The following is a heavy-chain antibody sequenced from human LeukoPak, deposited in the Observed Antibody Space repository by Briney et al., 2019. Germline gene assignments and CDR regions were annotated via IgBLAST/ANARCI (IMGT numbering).Heavy chain of an antibody. CDR3: ATARHYYGSFDY. V-gene: IGHV4-59*01. Sequence: SETLSLTCTVSGGSISSYYWSWIRQPPGKGLEWIGYIYYSGSTNYNPSLKSRVTISVDTSKNQFSLKLSSVTAADTAVYYRATARHYYGSFDYWGQGTLVTVSS. CDR1: GGSISSYY. D-gene: IGHD3-10*01. CDR2: IYYSGST. J-gene: IGHJ4*02.